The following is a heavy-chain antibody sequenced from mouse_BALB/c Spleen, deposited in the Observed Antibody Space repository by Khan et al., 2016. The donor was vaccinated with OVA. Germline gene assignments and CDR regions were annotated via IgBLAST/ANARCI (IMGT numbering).Heavy chain of an antibody. CDR3: TRSGYSAWFAY. Sequence: VRLQQSGAELVRPGALVKLSCKASGFNIKDYYMHWVKQRPEQGLEWIGWIDPENGETVYDPKFQGKASITANTSSNTAYLQLSSLTSEDTAVYYCTRSGYSAWFAYWGQWTPVTVSA. CDR1: GFNIKDYY. CDR2: IDPENGET. V-gene: IGHV14-1*02. J-gene: IGHJ3*01.